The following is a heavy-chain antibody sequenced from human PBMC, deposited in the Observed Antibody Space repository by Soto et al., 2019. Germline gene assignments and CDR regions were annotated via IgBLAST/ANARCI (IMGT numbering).Heavy chain of an antibody. CDR2: ISYDGSNK. D-gene: IGHD4-4*01. J-gene: IGHJ4*02. Sequence: GGSLRLSCAASGFTFSSYAMHWVRQAQGKGLEWVAVISYDGSNKYYADSVKGRFTISRDNSKNTLYLQMNSLRAEDTAVYYCARAHPEVSNYFDYWGQGTLVTVSS. V-gene: IGHV3-30*04. CDR1: GFTFSSYA. CDR3: ARAHPEVSNYFDY.